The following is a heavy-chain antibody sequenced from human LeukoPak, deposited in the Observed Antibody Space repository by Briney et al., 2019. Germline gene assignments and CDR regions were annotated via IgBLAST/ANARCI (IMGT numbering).Heavy chain of an antibody. V-gene: IGHV1-2*02. CDR1: GYTFTSYG. D-gene: IGHD2-15*01. CDR3: ARSYCSGGSCSSYYYYYYMDV. CDR2: INPNSGGT. J-gene: IGHJ6*03. Sequence: ASVKVSCKASGYTFTSYGISWVRQAPGQGLEWMGWINPNSGGTNYAQKFQGRVTMTRDTSISTAYMELSRLRSDDTAVYYCARSYCSGGSCSSYYYYYYMDVWGKGTTVTISS.